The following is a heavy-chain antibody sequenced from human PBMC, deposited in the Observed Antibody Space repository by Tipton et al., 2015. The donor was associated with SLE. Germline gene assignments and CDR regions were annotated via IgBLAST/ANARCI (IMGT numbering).Heavy chain of an antibody. J-gene: IGHJ3*02. Sequence: TLSLTCTVSGGSINSGNYYWSWIRQPAGKRLEWIGRINTIGSTSYNPSLKSRVTISVDTSKNQFSLKLSSVTAADTAIYYCARGPLYGLDIWGHGTPVTVSS. CDR2: INTIGST. CDR3: ARGPLYGLDI. CDR1: GGSINSGNYY. V-gene: IGHV4-61*02. D-gene: IGHD3-10*01.